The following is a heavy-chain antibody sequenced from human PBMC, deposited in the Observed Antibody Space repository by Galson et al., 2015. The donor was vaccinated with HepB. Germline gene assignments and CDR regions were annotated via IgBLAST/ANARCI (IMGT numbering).Heavy chain of an antibody. CDR3: AREGWLRSGYFDD. CDR1: GFIFSDYY. J-gene: IGHJ4*02. V-gene: IGHV3-11*01. Sequence: LRLSCAASGFIFSDYYMSWIRQAPGKGLEGISYISNSGNTIYYADSVKGRFTISRDNARNSLYLQMKSLRADDTAVYYCAREGWLRSGYFDDWGQGTRVTVSS. CDR2: ISNSGNTI. D-gene: IGHD5-12*01.